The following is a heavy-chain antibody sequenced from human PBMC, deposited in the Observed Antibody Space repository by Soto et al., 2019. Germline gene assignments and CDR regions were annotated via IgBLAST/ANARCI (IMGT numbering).Heavy chain of an antibody. Sequence: QVQLVQSGAEVKKPGASVKVSCKASGYTFTSYYMHWVRQAPGQGLEWMGIINPSGGSTSYAQKVQGRVTMTRDTSTSTVYMELSSLRSEGTAVYYCARVDTAMVTGLDYWGQGTLVTVSS. J-gene: IGHJ4*02. CDR3: ARVDTAMVTGLDY. CDR1: GYTFTSYY. V-gene: IGHV1-46*03. D-gene: IGHD5-18*01. CDR2: INPSGGST.